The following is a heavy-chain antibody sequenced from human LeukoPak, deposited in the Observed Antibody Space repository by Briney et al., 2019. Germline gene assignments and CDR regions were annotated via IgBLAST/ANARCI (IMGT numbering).Heavy chain of an antibody. CDR2: IYYSGST. CDR3: ARGPLAEWFGEIDN. Sequence: SETLSLTCTVSGGSISSYYWSWIRQPPGKGLEWIGYIYYSGSTNYNPSLKSRVTISVDTPKNQFSLKLSSVTAADTAVYYCARGPLAEWFGEIDNWGQGTLVTVSS. CDR1: GGSISSYY. J-gene: IGHJ4*02. V-gene: IGHV4-59*01. D-gene: IGHD3-10*01.